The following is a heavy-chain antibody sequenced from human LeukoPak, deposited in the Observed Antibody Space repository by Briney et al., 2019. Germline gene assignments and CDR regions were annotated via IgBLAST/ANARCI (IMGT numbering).Heavy chain of an antibody. CDR3: AKTPNIVVVVAATPYYFDY. CDR2: ISGSGGST. CDR1: GFTFSSYA. V-gene: IGHV3-23*01. D-gene: IGHD2-15*01. J-gene: IGHJ4*02. Sequence: PGGSLRLSCAASGFTFSSYAMSWVRQASGKGLEWVSAISGSGGSTYYADSVKGRFTISRDNSKNTLYLQMNSLRAEDTAVYYCAKTPNIVVVVAATPYYFDYWGQGTLVTVSS.